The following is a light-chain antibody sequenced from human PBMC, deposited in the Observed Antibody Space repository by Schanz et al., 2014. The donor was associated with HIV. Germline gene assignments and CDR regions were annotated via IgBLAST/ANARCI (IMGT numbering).Light chain of an antibody. CDR3: QQYGSSPWT. J-gene: IGKJ1*01. Sequence: EIVLTQSPGTLSLSPGERATLSCRASQSVSSSYLAWYQQKPGQAPRLLIYGASSRATGIPDRFSGSGSGTDFPLTIRRLAPEDFAVYYCQQYGSSPWTFGQGTKVEIK. CDR2: GAS. V-gene: IGKV3-20*01. CDR1: QSVSSSY.